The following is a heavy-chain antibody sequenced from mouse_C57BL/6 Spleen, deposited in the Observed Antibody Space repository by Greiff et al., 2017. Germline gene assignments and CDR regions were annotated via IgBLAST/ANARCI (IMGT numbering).Heavy chain of an antibody. V-gene: IGHV1-55*01. CDR1: GYTFTSYW. CDR2: IYPGSGST. D-gene: IGHD1-1*02. Sequence: QVQLQQPGAELVKPGASVKMSCKASGYTFTSYWITWVKQRPGQGLEWIGDIYPGSGSTNYNEKFKSKATLTVDTSSSTAYMQLSSLTSEDSAVSYCAWIYYDPTVEYYFDYWGQGTTLTVSS. J-gene: IGHJ2*01. CDR3: AWIYYDPTVEYYFDY.